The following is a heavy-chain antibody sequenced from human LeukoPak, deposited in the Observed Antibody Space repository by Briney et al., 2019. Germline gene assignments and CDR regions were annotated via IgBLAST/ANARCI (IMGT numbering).Heavy chain of an antibody. D-gene: IGHD2-2*02. J-gene: IGHJ4*02. CDR2: IRYDGSKK. Sequence: GGSLRLSCAASGFTFSTYAIHWVRQAPGKGLQWVAFIRYDGSKKTYGDSVKGRFTISRDNSKNTVYLQMNSLRAEDTAVYYGAKDYQLPYCGFGSWGQGTLVTVS. V-gene: IGHV3-30*02. CDR1: GFTFSTYA. CDR3: AKDYQLPYCGFGS.